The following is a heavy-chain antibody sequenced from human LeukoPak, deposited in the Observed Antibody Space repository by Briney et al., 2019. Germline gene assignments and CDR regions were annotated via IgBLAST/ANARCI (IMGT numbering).Heavy chain of an antibody. Sequence: GGSLRLSCAASGFTVSSNYMSWVRQAPGKGLEWGSVIYSGGSGGRTYYADSVKGRFTVSRDNSKNTLYLQMNSLRAEDTAVYYCARVFYGSGSLYYYYYYMDVWGKGTTVTISS. D-gene: IGHD3-10*01. CDR2: IYSGGSGGRT. CDR1: GFTVSSNY. V-gene: IGHV3-53*01. J-gene: IGHJ6*03. CDR3: ARVFYGSGSLYYYYYYMDV.